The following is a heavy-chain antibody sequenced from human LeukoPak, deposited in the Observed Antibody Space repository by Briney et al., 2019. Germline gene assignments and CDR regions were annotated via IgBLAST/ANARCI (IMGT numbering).Heavy chain of an antibody. V-gene: IGHV3-74*01. CDR2: INSDGSST. Sequence: GGSLRLSCAASGFTFSSYWMHWVRQAPGKGLVWVSRINSDGSSTSYADSVKGRFTISRDNAKNTLYLQMNSLRAEDTAVYYCARAGYYGSGAFDIWGQGTMVTVSS. D-gene: IGHD3-10*01. CDR3: ARAGYYGSGAFDI. J-gene: IGHJ3*02. CDR1: GFTFSSYW.